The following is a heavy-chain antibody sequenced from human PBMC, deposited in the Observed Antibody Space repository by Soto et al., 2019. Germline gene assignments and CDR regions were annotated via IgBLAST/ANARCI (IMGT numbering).Heavy chain of an antibody. V-gene: IGHV4-59*01. Sequence: SETLSLTCTVSGGSISSYYWSWIRQPPGKGLEWIGYIYYSGSTNYNPSLKSRVTISVDTSKNQFSLKLSSVTAADTAVYYCARAKHYYGSGSYYPPQYYYYYMDVWGKGTTVTVSS. CDR1: GGSISSYY. D-gene: IGHD3-10*01. J-gene: IGHJ6*03. CDR3: ARAKHYYGSGSYYPPQYYYYYMDV. CDR2: IYYSGST.